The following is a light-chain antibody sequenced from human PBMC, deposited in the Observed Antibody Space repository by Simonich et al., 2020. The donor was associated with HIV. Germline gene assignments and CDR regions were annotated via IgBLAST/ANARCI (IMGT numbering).Light chain of an antibody. CDR2: KVS. Sequence: DVGMTQSPLSLPVTLGQPASISCRSSQSLVYSDGNTYLNWFKQRQGQSPRRLIYKVSNRDSGVPDRFSGSGSGTDFTLKISRVEAEDVGIYYCMQGTHWPPYTFGQGTKLEIK. CDR1: QSLVYSDGNTY. CDR3: MQGTHWPPYT. V-gene: IGKV2-30*01. J-gene: IGKJ2*01.